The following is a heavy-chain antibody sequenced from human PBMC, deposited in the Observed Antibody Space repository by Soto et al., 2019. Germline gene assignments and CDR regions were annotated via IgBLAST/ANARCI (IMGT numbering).Heavy chain of an antibody. D-gene: IGHD6-19*01. J-gene: IGHJ4*02. V-gene: IGHV3-74*01. CDR1: GFTFTKSW. CDR2: VNTDGSDT. CDR3: EREQSVSGPTTVHF. Sequence: EVQLIESGGGLVQPGGSLRLSCAASGFTFTKSWMHWVRQTPGKGLEWVSRVNTDGSDTIYADSVKGRFTISRDNAKNTVYQQMNSLTAEETAMYYCEREQSVSGPTTVHFWGQGAVVTVSP.